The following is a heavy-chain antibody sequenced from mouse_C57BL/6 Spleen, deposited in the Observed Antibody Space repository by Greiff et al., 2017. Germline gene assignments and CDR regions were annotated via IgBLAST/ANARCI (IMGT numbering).Heavy chain of an antibody. CDR3: TRGISNYECYFDY. Sequence: VQLQQSGAELVRPGASVTLSCKASGYTFTDYEMHWVKQTPVYGLEWIGAIDPETGGTAYNQKFKGKAILTADKSSSTAYMELRSLTSEDSAVYYCTRGISNYECYFDYWGQGTTLTVSS. CDR2: IDPETGGT. J-gene: IGHJ2*01. D-gene: IGHD2-5*01. V-gene: IGHV1-15*01. CDR1: GYTFTDYE.